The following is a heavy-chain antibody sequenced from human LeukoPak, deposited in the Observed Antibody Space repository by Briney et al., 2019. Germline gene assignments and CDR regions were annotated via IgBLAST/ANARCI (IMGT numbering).Heavy chain of an antibody. D-gene: IGHD2-8*01. Sequence: GGSLRLSCAASGFTFSDYNMRWIRQAPGKGLEWVSSISRSGSTKYYADSVKGRFTISRDNAKNSLFLQMNSLRAEDTAVYYCAKDRCSNGIGCYYYYMDVWGKGTTVTISS. CDR1: GFTFSDYN. V-gene: IGHV3-11*01. CDR3: AKDRCSNGIGCYYYYMDV. J-gene: IGHJ6*03. CDR2: ISRSGSTK.